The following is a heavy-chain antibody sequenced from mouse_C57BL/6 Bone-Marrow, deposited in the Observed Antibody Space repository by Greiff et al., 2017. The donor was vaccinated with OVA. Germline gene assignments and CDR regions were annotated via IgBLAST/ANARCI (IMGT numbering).Heavy chain of an antibody. CDR3: ARDGYYVDY. CDR1: GFTFSDYG. CDR2: ISSGSSTN. J-gene: IGHJ2*01. D-gene: IGHD2-3*01. V-gene: IGHV5-17*01. Sequence: EVKVVESGGGLVKPGGSLKLSCAASGFTFSDYGMHWVRQAPEKGLEWVAYISSGSSTNYYADTVKGRFTISRDNAKNTLFLQMTRLRSEDTAMYYCARDGYYVDYWGQGTTLTVSS.